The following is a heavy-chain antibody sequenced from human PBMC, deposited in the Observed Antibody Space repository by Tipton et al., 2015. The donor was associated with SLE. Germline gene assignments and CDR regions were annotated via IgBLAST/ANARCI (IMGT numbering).Heavy chain of an antibody. CDR2: ISWNSGSI. V-gene: IGHV3-9*01. D-gene: IGHD3-10*01. CDR3: AKDMGYGSGSYPDY. CDR1: GFTFDDYA. J-gene: IGHJ4*02. Sequence: SLRLSCAASGFTFDDYAMHWVRQAAGKGLGWVSGISWNSGSIGYADSVKGRFTISRDNAKNSLYLQMNSLRAEDTALYYCAKDMGYGSGSYPDYWGQGTLVTVSS.